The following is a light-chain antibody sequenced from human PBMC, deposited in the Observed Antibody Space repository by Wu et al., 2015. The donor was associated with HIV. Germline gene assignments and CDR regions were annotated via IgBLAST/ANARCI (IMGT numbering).Light chain of an antibody. CDR1: QSVSSNY. J-gene: IGKJ4*01. V-gene: IGKV3-20*01. CDR3: QQYGNSPLT. Sequence: EIVLTQSPGTLSLSPGERATVSCRASQSVSSNYLAWYQQKPGQALRLLIYGATSRATGIPDRFSGSGSGTDFTLTITRLESEDFAVYFCQQYGNSPLTFGGGTRVEIK. CDR2: GAT.